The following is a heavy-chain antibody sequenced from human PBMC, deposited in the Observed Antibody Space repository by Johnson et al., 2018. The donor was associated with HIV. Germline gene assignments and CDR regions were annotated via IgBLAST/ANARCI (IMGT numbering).Heavy chain of an antibody. CDR2: ISYDGGNK. D-gene: IGHD3-10*01. CDR3: AKGRGHAFDI. Sequence: QVQVVESGGGVVQPGRSLRLSCAASGFTFSSYGMHWVRQAPGKGLEWVAVISYDGGNKYYADSVKGRFTISRDNSKNTLYLQMNSLRAEDTAVYYCAKGRGHAFDIWGQGTMVTVSS. V-gene: IGHV3-30*18. J-gene: IGHJ3*02. CDR1: GFTFSSYG.